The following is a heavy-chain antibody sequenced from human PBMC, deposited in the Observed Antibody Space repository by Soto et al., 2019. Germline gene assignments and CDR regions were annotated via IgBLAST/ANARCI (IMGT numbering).Heavy chain of an antibody. CDR3: ARGSYYSGWV. Sequence: QVQLQQSGPGLVQPSQTLSLTCAISGDSVSGTSTAWSWIRQSPSRGLEWLGRNYYRSKWYSDYAVSVKSRITINPDTSKNQFSLQLNSVTREDTAVYYCARGSYYSGWVWGQGTLVTVPS. CDR2: NYYRSKWYS. CDR1: GDSVSGTSTA. V-gene: IGHV6-1*02. J-gene: IGHJ4*02. D-gene: IGHD6-19*01.